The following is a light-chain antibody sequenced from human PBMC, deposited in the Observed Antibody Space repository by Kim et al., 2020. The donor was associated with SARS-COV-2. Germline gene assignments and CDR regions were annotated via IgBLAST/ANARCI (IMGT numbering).Light chain of an antibody. Sequence: ASVGDRVTITCRASQSITTWLAWYQQKPGKAPNLLIYKASSLKSGVPSRFSGSGSGTEFTLTISSLQPDDFATYYCQHYHSYPLTFGGGTKVDIK. V-gene: IGKV1-5*03. CDR2: KAS. J-gene: IGKJ4*01. CDR3: QHYHSYPLT. CDR1: QSITTW.